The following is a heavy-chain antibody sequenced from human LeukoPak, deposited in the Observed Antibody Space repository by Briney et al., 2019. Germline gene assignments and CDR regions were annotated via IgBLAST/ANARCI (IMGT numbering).Heavy chain of an antibody. Sequence: PGGSLRLSCAAPGFTFSDYYMSWIRQAPGKGLEWVSYISSSSSYTNYADSVKGRFTISRDNAKNSLYLQMNSLRAEDTAVYYCARAAVASDYWGQGTPVTVSS. J-gene: IGHJ4*02. CDR3: ARAAVASDY. CDR2: ISSSSSYT. CDR1: GFTFSDYY. D-gene: IGHD6-19*01. V-gene: IGHV3-11*06.